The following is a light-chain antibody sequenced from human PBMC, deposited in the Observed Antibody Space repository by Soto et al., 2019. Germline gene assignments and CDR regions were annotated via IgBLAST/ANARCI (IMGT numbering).Light chain of an antibody. J-gene: IGLJ1*01. V-gene: IGLV2-8*01. CDR1: SSDVGGYNF. CDR3: SSYGGSNNFV. Sequence: QAALTQPPSASGSPGQSVTISCTGTSSDVGGYNFVSWYQHFPGKAPKLIIYEVTKRPSGVPDRFSGSKSGNTASLTVSGLQTDDEADYYCSSYGGSNNFVFGTGTKVTVL. CDR2: EVT.